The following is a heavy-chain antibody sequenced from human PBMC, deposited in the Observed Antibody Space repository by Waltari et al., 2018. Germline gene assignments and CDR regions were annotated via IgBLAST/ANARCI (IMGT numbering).Heavy chain of an antibody. Sequence: QLQLQESGPGLVKPSETLSLTCTVSGGSISSSSYYWGWIRQPPGKGLEWIGSIYYSGSTYYNPSLKSRVTISVDTSKNQFSLKLSSVTAADTAVYYCARVGSSGWFNWFDPWGQGTLVTVSS. V-gene: IGHV4-39*07. CDR2: IYYSGST. D-gene: IGHD6-19*01. J-gene: IGHJ5*02. CDR3: ARVGSSGWFNWFDP. CDR1: GGSISSSSYY.